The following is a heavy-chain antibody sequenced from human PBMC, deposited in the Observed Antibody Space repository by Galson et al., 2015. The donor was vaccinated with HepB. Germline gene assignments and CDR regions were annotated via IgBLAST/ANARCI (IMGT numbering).Heavy chain of an antibody. J-gene: IGHJ3*02. CDR2: ISGSGGST. CDR1: GFTFSSYA. CDR3: ARGYSSIFDAFDI. V-gene: IGHV3-23*01. Sequence: SLRLSCAASGFTFSSYAMSWVRQAPGKGLEWVSAISGSGGSTYYADSVKGRFTISRDNSKNTLYLQMNSLRAEDTAVYYCARGYSSIFDAFDIWGQGTMVTVSS. D-gene: IGHD6-13*01.